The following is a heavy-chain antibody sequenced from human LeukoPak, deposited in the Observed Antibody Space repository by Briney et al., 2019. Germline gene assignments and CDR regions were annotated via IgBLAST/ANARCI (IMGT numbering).Heavy chain of an antibody. CDR3: ALDPEMATTTGAFDI. D-gene: IGHD5-24*01. Sequence: GGSLRLSCAASGFTSSGYAMHWVRQAPGKGLEWVAVISYDGSNKYYADSVKGRFTISRDNPKNTLYLQMNSLRAEDTAVYYCALDPEMATTTGAFDIWGQGTMVTVSS. V-gene: IGHV3-30*04. J-gene: IGHJ3*02. CDR2: ISYDGSNK. CDR1: GFTSSGYA.